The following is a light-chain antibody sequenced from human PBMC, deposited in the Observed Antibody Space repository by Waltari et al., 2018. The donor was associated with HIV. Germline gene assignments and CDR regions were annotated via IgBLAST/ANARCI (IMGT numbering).Light chain of an antibody. CDR1: ALPKKY. V-gene: IGLV3-10*01. CDR2: GDS. CDR3: YSTDSSNNHRV. J-gene: IGLJ3*02. Sequence: SYELTQPPSVSVSPGQTARITCSGAALPKKYAYWYQQKSGQAPVLVIYGDSKRPSGIPERFSGSSSGTMATLTISGAQVEDEADYYCYSTDSSNNHRVFGGGTKLTVL.